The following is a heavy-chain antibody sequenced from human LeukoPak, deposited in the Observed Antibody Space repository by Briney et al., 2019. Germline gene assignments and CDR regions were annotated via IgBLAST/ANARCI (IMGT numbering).Heavy chain of an antibody. V-gene: IGHV3-21*01. CDR3: TGGALDY. D-gene: IGHD3-10*01. CDR2: ISSTSSYI. CDR1: GFTFSNYA. Sequence: PGGSLRLSCAASGFTFSNYAMNWVRQASGKGLEWVSSISSTSSYIYYADSVKGRFTISRDNAKNSLFLQMDSLRAEDTAVYYCTGGALDYWGQGALVTVSS. J-gene: IGHJ4*02.